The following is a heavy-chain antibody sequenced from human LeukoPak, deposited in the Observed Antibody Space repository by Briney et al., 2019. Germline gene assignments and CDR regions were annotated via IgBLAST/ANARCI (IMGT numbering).Heavy chain of an antibody. CDR2: IYYSGST. J-gene: IGHJ4*02. Sequence: SETLSLTCTVSGGSVSSGSYYWSWIRQPPGKGLEWIGYIYYSGSTNYNPSLKSRVTISVDTSKNQFSLKLSSVTAADTAVYYCARAPIAVAGMDHWGQGTLVTVSS. CDR1: GGSVSSGSYY. CDR3: ARAPIAVAGMDH. D-gene: IGHD6-19*01. V-gene: IGHV4-61*01.